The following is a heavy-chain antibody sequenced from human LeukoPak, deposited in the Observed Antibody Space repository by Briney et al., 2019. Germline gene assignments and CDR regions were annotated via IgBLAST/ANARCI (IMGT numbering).Heavy chain of an antibody. CDR1: GFTFSSYW. J-gene: IGHJ2*01. CDR3: ARTDERDPLRSWYFDL. V-gene: IGHV3-74*01. Sequence: GGSLRLSCAASGFTFSSYWMHWVRQAPGKGLVWVSRINSDGSSTSYADSVKGRFTISRDNAKNTLYLQMNSLRAGDTAVYYCARTDERDPLRSWYFDLWGRGTLVTVSS. D-gene: IGHD3-16*01. CDR2: INSDGSST.